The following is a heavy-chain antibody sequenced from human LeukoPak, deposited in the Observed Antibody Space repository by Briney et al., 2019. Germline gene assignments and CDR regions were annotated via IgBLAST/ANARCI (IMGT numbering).Heavy chain of an antibody. D-gene: IGHD3-10*01. CDR1: GFTFSSYE. CDR2: ICISGSTI. V-gene: IGHV3-48*03. CDR3: ARSYRRGAITMLRGVANRGAFDI. J-gene: IGHJ3*02. Sequence: GGSLRLSCAASGFTFSSYEMNWVREAPGGGVECVSYICISGSTIYYADSVKGRFTISRDNAKNSLYLQMNSLRAADTAVYYCARSYRRGAITMLRGVANRGAFDIWGQGTMVTVSS.